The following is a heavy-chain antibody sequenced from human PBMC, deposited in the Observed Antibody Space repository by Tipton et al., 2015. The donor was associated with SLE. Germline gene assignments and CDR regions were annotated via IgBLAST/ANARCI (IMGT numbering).Heavy chain of an antibody. CDR3: ARGPSGNSGYEPMDV. D-gene: IGHD5-12*01. CDR1: GGSISSHY. CDR2: ISYTGST. Sequence: TLSLTCTVSGGSISSHYWSWIRQPPGKGLEWIGDISYTGSTNYNPSLKSRVTMSVDTSKNQLSLKLTSVTAADTAVYYCARGPSGNSGYEPMDVWGKGTTVTVAS. V-gene: IGHV4-59*11. J-gene: IGHJ6*04.